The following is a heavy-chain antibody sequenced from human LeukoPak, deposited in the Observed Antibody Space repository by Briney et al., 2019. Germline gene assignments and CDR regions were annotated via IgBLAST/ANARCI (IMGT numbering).Heavy chain of an antibody. V-gene: IGHV3-23*01. J-gene: IGHJ4*02. D-gene: IGHD3-22*01. CDR1: GFTFSSYG. CDR2: ISGSGGST. CDR3: TRTAGLGSYYDSSGYYLDY. Sequence: GGTLRLSCAASGFTFSSYGMSWVRQAPGKGLEWVSAISGSGGSTYYADSVKGRFTISRDNSKNTLYLQMNSLRAEDTAVYYCTRTAGLGSYYDSSGYYLDYWGQGTLVTVSS.